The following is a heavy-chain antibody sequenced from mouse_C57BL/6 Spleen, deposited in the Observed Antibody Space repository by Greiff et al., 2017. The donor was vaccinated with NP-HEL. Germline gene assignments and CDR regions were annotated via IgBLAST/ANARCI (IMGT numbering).Heavy chain of an antibody. Sequence: VQLVESGAELVRPGTSVKVSCKASGYAFTNYLIEWVKQRPGQGLEWIGVINPGGGGTNYNEKFKGKATLTADKSSSTAYMQLSSLTAEYSAVYFGARPRTVGALYYDMGYWGQGPTVTV. D-gene: IGHD1-1*01. CDR2: INPGGGGT. V-gene: IGHV1-54*01. CDR3: ARPRTVGALYYDMGY. CDR1: GYAFTNYL. J-gene: IGHJ4*01.